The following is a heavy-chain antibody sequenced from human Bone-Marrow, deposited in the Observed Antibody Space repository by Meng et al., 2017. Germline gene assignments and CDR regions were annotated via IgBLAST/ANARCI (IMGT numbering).Heavy chain of an antibody. CDR2: INPNSGGT. D-gene: IGHD3-22*01. J-gene: IGHJ4*01. Sequence: SVKVSCKASGYTFTGYYMHWVRQAPGQGLEWMGRINPNSGGTNYAQKFQGRVTMTRDTSIRTAYMELSRLRSDDTAVYYCARVGEYYYDSSGYHGGYWGQGTRVTVSS. CDR3: ARVGEYYYDSSGYHGGY. V-gene: IGHV1-2*06. CDR1: GYTFTGYY.